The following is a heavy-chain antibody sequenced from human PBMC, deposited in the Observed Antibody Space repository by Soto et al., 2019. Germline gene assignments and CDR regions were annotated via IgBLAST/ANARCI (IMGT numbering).Heavy chain of an antibody. D-gene: IGHD4-17*01. J-gene: IGHJ1*01. V-gene: IGHV3-30*18. CDR3: AKDPEGYGDYVYFQH. Sequence: GGSLRLSCAASGFTFSSYGMHWVRQAPGKGLEWVAVISYDGSNKYYADSVKGRFTISRDNSKNTLYLQMNSLRAEDTAVYYCAKDPEGYGDYVYFQHWGQGTLVTVSS. CDR2: ISYDGSNK. CDR1: GFTFSSYG.